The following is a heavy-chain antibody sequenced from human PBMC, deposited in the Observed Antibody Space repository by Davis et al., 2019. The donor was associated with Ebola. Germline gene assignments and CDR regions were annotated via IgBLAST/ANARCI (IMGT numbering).Heavy chain of an antibody. CDR2: IYYSGST. CDR3: ARNQQGGSGSSYYYYYYGMDV. Sequence: MLSETLSLTCTVSGGSISSSSYYWGWIRQPPGKGLEWIGSIYYSGSTYYNPSLKSRVTISVDTSKNQFSLKLSSVTAADTAVYYCARNQQGGSGSSYYYYYYGMDVWGQGTTVTVSS. D-gene: IGHD3-10*01. CDR1: GGSISSSSYY. J-gene: IGHJ6*02. V-gene: IGHV4-39*01.